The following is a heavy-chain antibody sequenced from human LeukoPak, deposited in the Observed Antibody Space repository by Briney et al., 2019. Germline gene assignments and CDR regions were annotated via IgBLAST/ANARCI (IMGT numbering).Heavy chain of an antibody. CDR1: GSPITSHF. CDR3: ARDGPTSTAPFDY. J-gene: IGHJ4*02. Sequence: PSETLSLTCTVSGSPITSHFWRWIRQPPGEGLEWIGNFYHAGNSNLNPSLKSRVTMSIDTSKNQFSLKLRSMTAADTAVYYCARDGPTSTAPFDYWGQGTLVTVSS. D-gene: IGHD1-26*01. V-gene: IGHV4-59*11. CDR2: FYHAGNS.